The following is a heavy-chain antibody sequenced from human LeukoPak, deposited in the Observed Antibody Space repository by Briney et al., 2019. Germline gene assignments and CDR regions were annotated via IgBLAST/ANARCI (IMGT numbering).Heavy chain of an antibody. J-gene: IGHJ3*02. CDR3: AKDALNYVWGSPHAFDI. V-gene: IGHV3-23*01. CDR1: GFTFSSYA. CDR2: ISGSGDSI. D-gene: IGHD3-16*01. Sequence: SGGSLRLSCAASGFTFSSYALTWVRQAPGKGLEWVSSISGSGDSIFYAGTVKGRFTISRDNPKKTLCLQMNSLRAEDTAIYYCAKDALNYVWGSPHAFDIWGQGTMVTVSS.